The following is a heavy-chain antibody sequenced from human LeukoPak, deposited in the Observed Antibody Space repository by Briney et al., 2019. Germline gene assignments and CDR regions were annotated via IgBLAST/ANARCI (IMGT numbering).Heavy chain of an antibody. CDR3: AKVIKRLWLVDY. J-gene: IGHJ4*02. CDR2: ISGSGGST. Sequence: GGSLRLSCAASGFTFSSYAMSWVRQAPGKGLEWVSAISGSGGSTYYADSVKGRFTISRDNSKNTLYLQMNSLRAEDTAAYYCAKVIKRLWLVDYWGQGTLVTVSS. D-gene: IGHD5-18*01. CDR1: GFTFSSYA. V-gene: IGHV3-23*01.